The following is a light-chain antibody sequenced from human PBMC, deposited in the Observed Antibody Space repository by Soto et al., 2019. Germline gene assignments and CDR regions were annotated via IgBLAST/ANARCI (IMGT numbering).Light chain of an antibody. CDR3: QQSDNWPLT. Sequence: EIVLTQSPGTLSLSPGDRATLSCRASQSVRSNFLAWYQQKPGQAPRLLIYGASNRATGIPDRFSGSGSGTDFTLTISSLQSEDFGVYFCQQSDNWPLTSGGGTKV. J-gene: IGKJ4*01. V-gene: IGKV3-20*01. CDR2: GAS. CDR1: QSVRSNF.